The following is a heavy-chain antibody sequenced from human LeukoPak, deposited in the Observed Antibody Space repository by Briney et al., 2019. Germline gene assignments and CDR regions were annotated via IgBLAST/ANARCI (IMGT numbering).Heavy chain of an antibody. CDR3: ARGGGYGSGSYLDY. CDR2: IYYSGST. Sequence: PSETLSHTCAVYGGSFSGYYWSWIRQPPGKGLEWIGYIYYSGSTNYNPSLKSRVIISSDTSKNQFSLKLSSLTAADTAVYYCARGGGYGSGSYLDYWGQGTLVTVSS. D-gene: IGHD3-10*01. J-gene: IGHJ4*02. CDR1: GGSFSGYY. V-gene: IGHV4-59*01.